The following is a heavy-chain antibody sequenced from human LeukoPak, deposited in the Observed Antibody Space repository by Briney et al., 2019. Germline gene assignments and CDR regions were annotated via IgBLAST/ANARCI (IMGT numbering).Heavy chain of an antibody. V-gene: IGHV4-39*07. D-gene: IGHD4-17*01. Sequence: SETLSLTCTVSGGSISSSSYYWGWIRQPPGKGLEWIGGIYYSGSTYYNPSLKSRVTISVDTSKNQFSLKLSSVTAADTAVYYCARTALKDYGDYSFDYWGQGTLVTVSS. CDR1: GGSISSSSYY. J-gene: IGHJ4*02. CDR2: IYYSGST. CDR3: ARTALKDYGDYSFDY.